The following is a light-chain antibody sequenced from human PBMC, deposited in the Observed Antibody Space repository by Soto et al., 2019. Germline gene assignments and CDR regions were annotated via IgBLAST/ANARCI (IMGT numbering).Light chain of an antibody. CDR1: ASNIGRDP. V-gene: IGLV1-44*01. CDR2: ENN. J-gene: IGLJ1*01. CDR3: AGWDGSLKGFV. Sequence: QSVLTQPPSASGAPGQRFTISCSGSASNIGRDPVNWYQQVPGTAPKLLIYENNHRPSGVPDRFSGSKSGTSASLVISGLQSEDEAEYFCAGWDGSLKGFVFGPGTKLTVL.